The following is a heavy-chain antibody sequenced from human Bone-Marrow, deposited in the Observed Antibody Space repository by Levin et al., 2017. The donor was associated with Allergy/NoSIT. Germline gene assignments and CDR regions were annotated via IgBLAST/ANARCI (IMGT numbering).Heavy chain of an antibody. V-gene: IGHV3-30*18. CDR3: AKGARIAARIRLYYYYYGMDV. J-gene: IGHJ6*02. CDR1: GFTFSSYG. CDR2: ISYDGSNK. D-gene: IGHD6-6*01. Sequence: GGSLRLSCAASGFTFSSYGMHWVRQAPGKGLEWVAVISYDGSNKYYADSVKGRFTISRDNSKNTLYLQMNSLRAEDTAVYYCAKGARIAARIRLYYYYYGMDVWGQGTTVTVSS.